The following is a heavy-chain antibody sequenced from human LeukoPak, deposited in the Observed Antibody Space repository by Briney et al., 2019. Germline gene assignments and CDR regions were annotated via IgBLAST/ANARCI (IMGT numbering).Heavy chain of an antibody. J-gene: IGHJ5*02. Sequence: ASVKVSCKASGYTFTSYDINWVRQATGQGLEWMGWVNPNSGNTGYAQKFQGRVTMTRNTSISTAYMELSSLRSEDTAVYYCARHDFGSGSYSPNWFDPWGQGTLVTVSS. V-gene: IGHV1-8*01. D-gene: IGHD3-10*01. CDR3: ARHDFGSGSYSPNWFDP. CDR2: VNPNSGNT. CDR1: GYTFTSYD.